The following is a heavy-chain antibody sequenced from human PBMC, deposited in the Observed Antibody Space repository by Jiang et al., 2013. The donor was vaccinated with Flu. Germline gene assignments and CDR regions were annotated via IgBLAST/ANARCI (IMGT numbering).Heavy chain of an antibody. CDR3: AKGGFGWLLLTGINYFDY. Sequence: GGGLVQPGGSLRLSCAASGFTFSSYAMSWVRQAPGKGLEWVSAISGSGGSTYYADSVKGRFTISRDNSKNTLYLQMNSLRAEDTAVYYCAKGGFGWLLLTGINYFDYWGQGTLVTVSS. V-gene: IGHV3-23*01. D-gene: IGHD3-22*01. CDR2: ISGSGGST. CDR1: GFTFSSYA. J-gene: IGHJ4*02.